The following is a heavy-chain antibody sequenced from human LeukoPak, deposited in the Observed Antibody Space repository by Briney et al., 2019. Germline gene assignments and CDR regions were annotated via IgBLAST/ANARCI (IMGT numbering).Heavy chain of an antibody. D-gene: IGHD2-21*02. CDR1: GGSISSYY. V-gene: IGHV4-4*07. J-gene: IGHJ6*03. CDR3: ARTVVVVTADRYYYYYMDV. CDR2: IYTSGST. Sequence: PSETLSLTCTVSGGSISSYYWSWIRQPAGKGLDWIGRIYTSGSTNYNPSLKSRVTMSVDTSKNQFSLKLSSVTAADTAVYYCARTVVVVTADRYYYYYMDVWGKGTTVTVSS.